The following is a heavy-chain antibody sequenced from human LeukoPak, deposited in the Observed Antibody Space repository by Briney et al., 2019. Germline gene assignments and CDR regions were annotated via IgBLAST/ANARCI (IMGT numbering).Heavy chain of an antibody. CDR1: GDSISRSSDY. CDR2: IYYSGST. D-gene: IGHD1-20*01. CDR3: ARRSITGTTDSDY. J-gene: IGHJ4*02. V-gene: IGHV4-39*01. Sequence: PSETLSLTCTVSGDSISRSSDYWGWIRQSPGKGLEWIGSIYYSGSTHYNPSLKSRVTISVDTSKNQFSLKLSSVTAADTAVYYCARRSITGTTDSDYWGQGTLVTVSS.